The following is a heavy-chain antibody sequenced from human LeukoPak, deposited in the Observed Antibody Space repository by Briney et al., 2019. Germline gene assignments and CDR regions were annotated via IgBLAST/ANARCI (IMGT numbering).Heavy chain of an antibody. J-gene: IGHJ4*02. CDR2: IKSDGSST. D-gene: IGHD2-15*01. V-gene: IGHV3-74*01. CDR1: GFTFSSYW. CDR3: ARVLDGCDY. Sequence: PGGSLRLSCAASGFTFSSYWMHWVRQAAGKGLVWVSRIKSDGSSTNYADSVKGRFTISRDNAKNTLYLQMNSLRAEDTAVYYCARVLDGCDYWGQGTLVTVSS.